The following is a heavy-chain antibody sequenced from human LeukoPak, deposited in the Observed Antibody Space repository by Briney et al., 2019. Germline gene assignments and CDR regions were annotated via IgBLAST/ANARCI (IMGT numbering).Heavy chain of an antibody. J-gene: IGHJ4*02. CDR3: ARAPGYGDYVLLDY. CDR1: GYTFTGYY. Sequence: GASVKVSCKASGYTFTGYYMHWVRQAPGQGLEWMGWINPNSGGTNYAQKFQGRVTMTRDTSISTAYIDLSRLRSDDTAVYYCARAPGYGDYVLLDYFGQGTLVTVSS. D-gene: IGHD4-17*01. V-gene: IGHV1-2*02. CDR2: INPNSGGT.